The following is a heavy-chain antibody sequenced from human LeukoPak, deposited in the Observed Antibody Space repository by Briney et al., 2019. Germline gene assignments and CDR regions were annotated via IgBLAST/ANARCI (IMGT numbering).Heavy chain of an antibody. CDR3: ATARLTPYSTSVDY. V-gene: IGHV5-51*01. J-gene: IGHJ4*02. D-gene: IGHD6-6*01. CDR2: IYPGDSDT. Sequence: PGESLRISCKGSGYSFTSYWIGWVRQMPGKGLEWMGIIYPGDSDTRYSPSSQGQVTISADKSISTAYLQWSSLKASDTAMYYCATARLTPYSTSVDYWGQGTLVTVSS. CDR1: GYSFTSYW.